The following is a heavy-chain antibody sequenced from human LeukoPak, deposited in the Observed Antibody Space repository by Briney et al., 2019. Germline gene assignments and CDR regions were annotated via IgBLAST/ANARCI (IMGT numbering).Heavy chain of an antibody. CDR1: GFISMNYW. Sequence: GGSLRLSCAASGFISMNYWMHWVRQAPGKGXXXXSRINSDGSATDYADSVKGRFTISKDNAKDTLYLQMDGLSAGDTAVYYCVRGGRYYFSSYDHWGQGTLVTVSS. CDR2: INSDGSAT. CDR3: VRGGRYYFSSYDH. V-gene: IGHV3-74*01. J-gene: IGHJ4*02. D-gene: IGHD3-10*01.